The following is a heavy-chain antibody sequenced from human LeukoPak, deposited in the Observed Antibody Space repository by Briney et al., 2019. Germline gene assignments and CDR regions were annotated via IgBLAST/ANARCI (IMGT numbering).Heavy chain of an antibody. Sequence: AGGSLRLSCAATGFTFKDYGMHWVRQPPGKGLEWVSSINWNGGGTDYADSVKGRFTISRDNAKNSLYLQLSGLRPEDTALYYCAKHMRATNTYSFFGLDVWGQGTTVTVSS. CDR1: GFTFKDYG. CDR2: INWNGGGT. V-gene: IGHV3-9*01. D-gene: IGHD1-26*01. J-gene: IGHJ6*02. CDR3: AKHMRATNTYSFFGLDV.